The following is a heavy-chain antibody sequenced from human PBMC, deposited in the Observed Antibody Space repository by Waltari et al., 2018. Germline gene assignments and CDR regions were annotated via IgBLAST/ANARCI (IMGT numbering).Heavy chain of an antibody. CDR3: AVIRVGDAEYFQH. D-gene: IGHD3-16*01. CDR2: IIPILGIA. J-gene: IGHJ1*01. V-gene: IGHV1-69*09. CDR1: GGTFSSYA. Sequence: QVQLVQSGAEVKKPGSSVKVSCKASGGTFSSYAISWVRPAPGQGLEWMGRIIPILGIANYAQRCQGRVTITADKSTSTAYRELSSLRSEETAVYYCAVIRVGDAEYFQHWGQGTLVTVSS.